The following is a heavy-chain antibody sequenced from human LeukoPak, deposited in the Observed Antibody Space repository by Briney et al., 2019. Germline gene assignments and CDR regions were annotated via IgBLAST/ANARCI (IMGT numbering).Heavy chain of an antibody. D-gene: IGHD2-15*01. V-gene: IGHV4-4*07. CDR1: GGSFSGYY. CDR2: IYTSGST. Sequence: PSETLSLTCAVYGGSFSGYYWSWIRQPAGKGLEWIGRIYTSGSTNYNPSLKSRVTMSVDTSKNQFSLKLSSVAAADTAVYYCARDHCSGGSCYSFYDYWGQGTLVTVSS. CDR3: ARDHCSGGSCYSFYDY. J-gene: IGHJ4*02.